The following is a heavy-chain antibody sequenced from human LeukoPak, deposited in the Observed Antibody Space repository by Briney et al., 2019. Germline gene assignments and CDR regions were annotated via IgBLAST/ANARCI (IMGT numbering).Heavy chain of an antibody. Sequence: GASVKVSCKASGYTFTMYYIHWVRQAPGQGLEWMGWINPNSGGTNYAQKFQGRVTMTRDTSISTAYMELSRLRSDDTAVYYCARTLRGHCSSTSCSYLYNWFDPWGQGTLVTVSS. CDR2: INPNSGGT. CDR3: ARTLRGHCSSTSCSYLYNWFDP. CDR1: GYTFTMYY. D-gene: IGHD2-2*01. V-gene: IGHV1-2*02. J-gene: IGHJ5*02.